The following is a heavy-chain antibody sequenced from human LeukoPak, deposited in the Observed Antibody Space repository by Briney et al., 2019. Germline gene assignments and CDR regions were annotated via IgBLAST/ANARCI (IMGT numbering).Heavy chain of an antibody. CDR3: ARGDNYGLTYFFDY. J-gene: IGHJ4*02. D-gene: IGHD5-24*01. V-gene: IGHV4-59*01. Sequence: PSETLSLTCTVSGGSISRYYWSWIRQPPGKGLEWIRYMYYSGSTNYNPSLKSRVTISVDTSKNQFSLKLTSVTAADTAVYYCARGDNYGLTYFFDYWGQGTLVTVSS. CDR1: GGSISRYY. CDR2: MYYSGST.